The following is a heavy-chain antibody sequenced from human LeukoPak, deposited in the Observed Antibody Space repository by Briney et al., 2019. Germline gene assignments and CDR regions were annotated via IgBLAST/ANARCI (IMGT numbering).Heavy chain of an antibody. CDR1: GFTFSSYS. D-gene: IGHD5-24*01. V-gene: IGHV3-21*01. J-gene: IGHJ4*02. CDR3: ARDRDGYNAFDY. Sequence: AGGSLRLSCAASGFTFSSYSMNWVRQAPGKGLEWVSSISSSSSYIYYADSVKGRFTISRDNAKNSPYLQMNSLRAEDTAVYYCARDRDGYNAFDYWAQGTLVTVSS. CDR2: ISSSSSYI.